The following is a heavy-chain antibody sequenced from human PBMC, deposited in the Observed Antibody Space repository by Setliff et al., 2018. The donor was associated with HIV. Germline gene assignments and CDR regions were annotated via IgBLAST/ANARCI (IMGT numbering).Heavy chain of an antibody. CDR3: AREGTYCSSTICYDWFDP. V-gene: IGHV4-61*09. J-gene: IGHJ5*02. D-gene: IGHD2-2*01. CDR2: IYATGST. Sequence: SETLSLTCTVSGGSISSRTYYWSWIRQPAGKGPEWIGHIYATGSTNYNPSLKSRLTISMDTSKNQFSLNLSSVTAADTAVYCCAREGTYCSSTICYDWFDPWGQGTLVTVSS. CDR1: GGSISSRTYY.